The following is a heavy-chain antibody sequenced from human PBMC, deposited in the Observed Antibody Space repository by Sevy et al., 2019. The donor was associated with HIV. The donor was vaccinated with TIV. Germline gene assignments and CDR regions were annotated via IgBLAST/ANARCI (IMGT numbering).Heavy chain of an antibody. V-gene: IGHV3-30-3*01. J-gene: IGHJ4*02. Sequence: GGSLRLSCPASGFTLSSYALHWVRQAPGKGLEWVAVISYDGSNKYYAYSVKGRFTISRDNSKNTLYLQMNSLRAEDTAVYYCAREEVLLWIGELPPWYFDYWGQGTLVTVSS. CDR1: GFTLSSYA. CDR2: ISYDGSNK. D-gene: IGHD3-10*01. CDR3: AREEVLLWIGELPPWYFDY.